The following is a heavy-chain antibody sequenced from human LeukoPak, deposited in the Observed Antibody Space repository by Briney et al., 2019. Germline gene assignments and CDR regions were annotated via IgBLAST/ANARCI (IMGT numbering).Heavy chain of an antibody. J-gene: IGHJ5*02. V-gene: IGHV3-74*01. Sequence: GGSLRLSCAASGFTFSSYWMHWVRQGPGTGLVWVSRINSDGSSTSYADSVKGRFTISRDNAKNTLYLQMNSLRAEDTAVYYCTTPQITMIVLTWGQGTLVTVSS. CDR3: TTPQITMIVLT. CDR1: GFTFSSYW. CDR2: INSDGSST. D-gene: IGHD3-22*01.